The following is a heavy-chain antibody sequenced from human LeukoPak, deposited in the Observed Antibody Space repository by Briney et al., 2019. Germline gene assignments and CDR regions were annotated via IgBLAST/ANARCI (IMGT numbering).Heavy chain of an antibody. D-gene: IGHD1-26*01. J-gene: IGHJ2*01. CDR1: GFTFSRYG. Sequence: GGSLRLSCAASGFTFSRYGLHWVRQAPDKGLEWVAYIRNRGSDKYYADSVKGRSAISRDDFKNTLYLQMNSLTVEDTAVYYCAKDPSGRYDWYFDLWGRGTLVTVSS. V-gene: IGHV3-30*02. CDR3: AKDPSGRYDWYFDL. CDR2: IRNRGSDK.